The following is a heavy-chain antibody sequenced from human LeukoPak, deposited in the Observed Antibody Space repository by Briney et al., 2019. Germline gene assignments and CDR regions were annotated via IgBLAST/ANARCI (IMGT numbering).Heavy chain of an antibody. D-gene: IGHD3-10*01. CDR3: ARVAYGSGSRLVDC. J-gene: IGHJ4*02. Sequence: SETLSLTCTVSGGSINSTNNWGWIRQPPRRGPEWLASVYYSGLTYYNSSLKSRVSISVDTSKNQFSLKLTSLTAADTAVYYCARVAYGSGSRLVDCWGQGTLVTISS. CDR2: VYYSGLT. V-gene: IGHV4-39*07. CDR1: GGSINSTNN.